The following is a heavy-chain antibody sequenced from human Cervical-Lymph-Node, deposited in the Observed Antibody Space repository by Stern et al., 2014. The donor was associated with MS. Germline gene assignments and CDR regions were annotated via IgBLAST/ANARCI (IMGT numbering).Heavy chain of an antibody. CDR1: GFTFSSYW. CDR3: ARAISAMVRGVTDY. Sequence: EVQLVESGGGLVQPGGSLRLSCAASGFTFSSYWMHWVRQAPGKGLVWVSRIDSGGSTEIYAAAGKGRFTISRDNDKNTLYLQRNSLRAEDTAGYYCARAISAMVRGVTDYWGQGTLVTVSS. CDR2: IDSGGSTE. J-gene: IGHJ4*02. V-gene: IGHV3-74*02. D-gene: IGHD3-10*01.